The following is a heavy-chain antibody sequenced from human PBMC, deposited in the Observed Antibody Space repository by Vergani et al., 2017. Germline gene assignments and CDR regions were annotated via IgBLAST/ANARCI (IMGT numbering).Heavy chain of an antibody. CDR3: AKDRDIVVVVAATLEGGFDP. Sequence: EVQLLESGGGLVQPGGSLRLSCAASGFTFSSYAMSWVRQAPGKGLEWVSAICGSGGSTYYADSVKGRFTISRDNSKNTLYLQMNSLRAEDTAVYYCAKDRDIVVVVAATLEGGFDPWGQGTLVTVSS. CDR2: ICGSGGST. J-gene: IGHJ5*02. V-gene: IGHV3-23*01. D-gene: IGHD2-15*01. CDR1: GFTFSSYA.